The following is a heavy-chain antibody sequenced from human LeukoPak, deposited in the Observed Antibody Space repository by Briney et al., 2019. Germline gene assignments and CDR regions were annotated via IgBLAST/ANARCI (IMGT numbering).Heavy chain of an antibody. Sequence: GGSLRLSCAASGFTFSSYSMNWVRQAPGKGLEWVSSISSSSSYIYYADSVKGRFTISRDNSKNTLYLQMNSLRAEDTAMYYCAKVSLNMVNDAFDIWGQGTMVSVSS. V-gene: IGHV3-21*01. J-gene: IGHJ3*02. D-gene: IGHD4/OR15-4a*01. CDR1: GFTFSSYS. CDR2: ISSSSSYI. CDR3: AKVSLNMVNDAFDI.